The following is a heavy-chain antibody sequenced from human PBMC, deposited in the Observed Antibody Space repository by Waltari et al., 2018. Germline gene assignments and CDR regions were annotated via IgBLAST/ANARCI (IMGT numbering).Heavy chain of an antibody. D-gene: IGHD6-19*01. CDR1: GFTFSDYY. V-gene: IGHV3-11*01. CDR2: ISSSGGTI. J-gene: IGHJ4*02. Sequence: QVQLVESGGGLVKPGGSLRLSCAASGFTFSDYYMSWIRQAPGKGLECVAYISSSGGTIYYADSVKGRFTISRDNAKNSLYLQMNSLRAEDTALYYCARFKIVVAGTFPDYWGQGTLVTVSS. CDR3: ARFKIVVAGTFPDY.